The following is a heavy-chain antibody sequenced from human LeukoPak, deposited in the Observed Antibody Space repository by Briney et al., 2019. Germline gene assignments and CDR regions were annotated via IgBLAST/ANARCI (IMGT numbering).Heavy chain of an antibody. D-gene: IGHD1-26*01. V-gene: IGHV3-7*01. CDR3: ARDWSDLTTNPPDY. Sequence: GGSLRLSCAASGFTFSYHWMTWVRQAPGKGLEWVANMKGDGSDRYYLDSVKGQFTISRDNTKNSLYLQMNSLRVEDTAVYYCARDWSDLTTNPPDYWGQGTLVTVSS. J-gene: IGHJ4*02. CDR2: MKGDGSDR. CDR1: GFTFSYHW.